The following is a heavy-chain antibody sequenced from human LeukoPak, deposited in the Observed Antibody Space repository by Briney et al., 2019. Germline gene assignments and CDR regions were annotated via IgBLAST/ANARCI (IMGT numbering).Heavy chain of an antibody. D-gene: IGHD3-10*01. CDR1: GGTFSSYA. CDR3: ARGGGSGIDYYYYGMDV. CDR2: IIPIFSTA. Sequence: SVKVSCKASGGTFSSYAISWVRQAPGQGLEWMGGIIPIFSTANYAQKFQGRVTITADESTSTAYMELSSLRSEDTAVYYCARGGGSGIDYYYYGMDVWGKGTTVTVSS. J-gene: IGHJ6*04. V-gene: IGHV1-69*13.